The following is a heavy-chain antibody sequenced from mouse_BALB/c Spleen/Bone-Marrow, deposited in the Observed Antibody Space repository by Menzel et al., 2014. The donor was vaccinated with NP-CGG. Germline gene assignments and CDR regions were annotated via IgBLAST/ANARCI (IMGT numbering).Heavy chain of an antibody. CDR1: GFTFSSYG. J-gene: IGHJ3*01. V-gene: IGHV5-9-2*01. Sequence: EVQLVESGGNLVKSGGSLKLSCAASGFTFSSYGMSWVRQTPGKRLEWVATISGGGSYTFYPDSVKGRFTISRDNAKNNLYLQLSSLRSEDTALYYCARHAYYDQTEVSFVYWGQGTLVTVSA. D-gene: IGHD2-4*01. CDR2: ISGGGSYT. CDR3: ARHAYYDQTEVSFVY.